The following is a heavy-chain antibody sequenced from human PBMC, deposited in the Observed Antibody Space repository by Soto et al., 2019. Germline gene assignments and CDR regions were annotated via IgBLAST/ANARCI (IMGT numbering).Heavy chain of an antibody. Sequence: GASVKVSCKASGYTFTSYGISWVRQAPGQGLEWMGWISAYNGNTNYAQKLQGRVTMTTDTSTSTAYMELRSLRSDDTAVYYCARDSSVPRIYYYYYGMDVWGQGTTATVYS. V-gene: IGHV1-18*04. CDR1: GYTFTSYG. CDR2: ISAYNGNT. D-gene: IGHD3-10*01. J-gene: IGHJ6*02. CDR3: ARDSSVPRIYYYYYGMDV.